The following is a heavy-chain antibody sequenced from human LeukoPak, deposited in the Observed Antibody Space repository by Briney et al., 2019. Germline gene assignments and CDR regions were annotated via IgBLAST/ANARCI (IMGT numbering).Heavy chain of an antibody. CDR2: IYSGGST. CDR1: GFTVSSNY. D-gene: IGHD3-22*01. V-gene: IGHV3-53*05. J-gene: IGHJ4*02. Sequence: PGGSLRLSCAASGFTVSSNYMSWVRQAPGKGLEWVSVIYSGGSTYYADSVKGRFTISRDNSTNTLYLQMNSLRAEDTALYYCAKDSYYYDSSGYDYWGQGTLVTVSS. CDR3: AKDSYYYDSSGYDY.